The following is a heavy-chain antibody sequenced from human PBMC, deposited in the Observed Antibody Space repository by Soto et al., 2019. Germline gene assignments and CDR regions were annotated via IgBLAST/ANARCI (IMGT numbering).Heavy chain of an antibody. CDR3: AKGGYFDTVTPYDAFDM. J-gene: IGHJ3*02. CDR1: GFTFSSIA. Sequence: EVQLLESGGSLVQPGGSLRLSCAASGFTFSSIAMSWVRQAPGKGLEWVSAIGTTSGSTYYADSVKGRFTISRDLSKKTLYLQMNSLRAEDTAVYYCAKGGYFDTVTPYDAFDMWSQGTLVTVSS. D-gene: IGHD4-17*01. CDR2: IGTTSGST. V-gene: IGHV3-23*01.